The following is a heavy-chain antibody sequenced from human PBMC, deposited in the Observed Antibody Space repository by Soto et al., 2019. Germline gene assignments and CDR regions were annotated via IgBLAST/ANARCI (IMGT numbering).Heavy chain of an antibody. CDR2: INPHGGST. J-gene: IGHJ5*02. V-gene: IGHV1-46*01. CDR3: ARSSGGNFELIIEASNWFQR. D-gene: IGHD2-8*01. Sequence: GASVKVSCKAPGYTFTSYYLNWVRQAPGQGLEWMGVINPHGGSTKYAQKFQGRITMTRDTSRSTVYMELSSLRSDDTAIYYCARSSGGNFELIIEASNWFQRWGQGTLVNGSS. CDR1: GYTFTSYY.